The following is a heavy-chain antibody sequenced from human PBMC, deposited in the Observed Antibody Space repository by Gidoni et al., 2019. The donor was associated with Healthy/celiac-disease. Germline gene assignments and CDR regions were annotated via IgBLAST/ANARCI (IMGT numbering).Heavy chain of an antibody. Sequence: QVQLVQSGAVVKKPGSSVQVSCQASGGTFSSYAISWVRQAPGQGLEWMGGIIPIFGTANYAQKVQGRVTITADKSTSTAYMELSSLRSEDTAVYYCARDLEGALYGHMDVWGQGTTVTVSS. CDR2: IIPIFGTA. CDR1: GGTFSSYA. CDR3: ARDLEGALYGHMDV. J-gene: IGHJ6*02. D-gene: IGHD1-26*01. V-gene: IGHV1-69*06.